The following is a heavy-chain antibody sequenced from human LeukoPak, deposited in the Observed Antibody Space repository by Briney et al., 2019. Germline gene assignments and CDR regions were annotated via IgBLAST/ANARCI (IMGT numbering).Heavy chain of an antibody. CDR3: ARENLGYCSSTSCSGFDY. J-gene: IGHJ4*02. V-gene: IGHV4-30-4*01. CDR2: IYYNGNT. CDR1: GGWGGDYY. D-gene: IGHD2-2*01. Sequence: SETLSLTCTVSGGWGGDYYWSWIRQPPGKGLEWIGYIYYNGNTFYTPSLKSRVTISVDTSKNQFSLKLSSVTAADTAVYYCARENLGYCSSTSCSGFDYWGQGTLVTVSS.